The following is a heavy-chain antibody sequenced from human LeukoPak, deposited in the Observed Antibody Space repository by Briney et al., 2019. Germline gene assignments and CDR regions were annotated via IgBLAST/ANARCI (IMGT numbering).Heavy chain of an antibody. CDR2: INPSGGST. Sequence: ASVKVSCKASGYTFTSYYMHWVRQAPGQGLEWMEIINPSGGSTSYAQKFQGRVTMTRDTSTSTVYMELSSLRSEDTAVYYCARDLPYYDFWSGYSASYYYYGMDVWGQGTTVTVSS. J-gene: IGHJ6*02. V-gene: IGHV1-46*01. D-gene: IGHD3-3*01. CDR1: GYTFTSYY. CDR3: ARDLPYYDFWSGYSASYYYYGMDV.